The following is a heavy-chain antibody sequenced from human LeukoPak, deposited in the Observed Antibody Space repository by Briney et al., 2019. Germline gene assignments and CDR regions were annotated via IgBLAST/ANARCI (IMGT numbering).Heavy chain of an antibody. V-gene: IGHV3-33*01. CDR2: IWYDGSNK. J-gene: IGHJ6*02. CDR3: ARDPTYYDFWSGYSDRGRGMDV. D-gene: IGHD3-3*01. Sequence: PGGSLRLSCAASGFTFSSYGMHWVRQAPGKGLEWVAVIWYDGSNKYYANSVKGRFTISRDNSKNTLYLQMNSLRAEDTAVYYCARDPTYYDFWSGYSDRGRGMDVWGQGTTVTVSS. CDR1: GFTFSSYG.